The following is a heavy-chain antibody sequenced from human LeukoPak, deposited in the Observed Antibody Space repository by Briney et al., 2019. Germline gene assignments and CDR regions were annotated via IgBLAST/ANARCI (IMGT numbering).Heavy chain of an antibody. J-gene: IGHJ6*02. CDR3: ATRAPRGYCSGGSCYEHYYYGMDV. Sequence: GGSLRLSCAASGFTFSSYAVHWVRQAPGKGLEWVAVISYDGSNKYYADSVKGRFTISRDNSKNTLYLQMNSLRAEDTAVYYCATRAPRGYCSGGSCYEHYYYGMDVWGQGTTVTVSS. CDR1: GFTFSSYA. D-gene: IGHD2-15*01. CDR2: ISYDGSNK. V-gene: IGHV3-30-3*01.